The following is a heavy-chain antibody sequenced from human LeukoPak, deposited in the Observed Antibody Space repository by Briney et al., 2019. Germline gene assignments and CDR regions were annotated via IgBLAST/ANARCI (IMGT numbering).Heavy chain of an antibody. CDR3: ARAYSSSWYHYYYYMDV. Sequence: SETLSLTCTVSGGSISSYYWSWIRQPAGKGLEWIGRIYTSGSTNYNPSLKSRVTMSVDTSKNQFSLKLSSVTAADTAVYYCARAYSSSWYHYYYYMDVWGKGTTVTVSS. J-gene: IGHJ6*03. V-gene: IGHV4-4*07. CDR2: IYTSGST. CDR1: GGSISSYY. D-gene: IGHD6-13*01.